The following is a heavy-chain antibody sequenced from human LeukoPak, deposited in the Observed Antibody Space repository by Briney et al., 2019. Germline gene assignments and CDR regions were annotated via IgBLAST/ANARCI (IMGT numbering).Heavy chain of an antibody. D-gene: IGHD1-26*01. CDR1: GGSISGYY. CDR3: ARVPLYSGTYYFDY. V-gene: IGHV4-59*01. J-gene: IGHJ4*02. Sequence: SETLSLTCTLSGGSISGYYWSWIRQPPGKGLEWIGYIYYSGSTNYNPSLKSRVTISVDASKNQFSLKLSSVTAADTAVYYCARVPLYSGTYYFDYWGRGTLVTVSS. CDR2: IYYSGST.